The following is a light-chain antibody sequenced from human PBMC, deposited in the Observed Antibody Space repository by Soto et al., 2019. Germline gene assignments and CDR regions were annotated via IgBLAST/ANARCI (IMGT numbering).Light chain of an antibody. CDR2: DVS. CDR1: HRVSSY. Sequence: EIVLTQSPATLSLSPGERATLSCRASHRVSSYLAWYQQRPGQAPRLLIYDVSNRATGIPARFSGSGSETEFTLTISGLQSEDFGIYYCHHYNNWPPRNTFGQGTKVDIK. CDR3: HHYNNWPPRNT. J-gene: IGKJ2*01. V-gene: IGKV3-11*01.